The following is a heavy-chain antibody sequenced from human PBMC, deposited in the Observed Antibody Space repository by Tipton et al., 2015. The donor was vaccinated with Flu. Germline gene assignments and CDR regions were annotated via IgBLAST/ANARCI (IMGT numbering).Heavy chain of an antibody. V-gene: IGHV3-9*01. D-gene: IGHD3-10*01. CDR3: AKSTIPFVRGTFFDY. J-gene: IGHJ4*02. Sequence: SLRLSCAASGFTFDDYAMHWVRQAPGKGLEWVSGISWNSGSIGYADSVKGRLTISRDNAKNSLYLQMNSLRAEDTALYFCAKSTIPFVRGTFFDYWGQGTLVTVSS. CDR2: ISWNSGSI. CDR1: GFTFDDYA.